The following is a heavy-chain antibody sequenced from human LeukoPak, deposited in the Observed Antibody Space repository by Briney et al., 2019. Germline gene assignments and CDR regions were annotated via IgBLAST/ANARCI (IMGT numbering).Heavy chain of an antibody. J-gene: IGHJ4*02. CDR1: GFTFSSYA. CDR2: ISYDGSNK. Sequence: GGSLRLSCAASGFTFSSYAMHWVRQAPGKGLEWVAVISYDGSNKYYADSVKGRFTISRDNSKNTLYLQMNSLRAEDTAVYYCANDGKVATTSTYYYDSSGYYWNWGQGTLVTVSS. V-gene: IGHV3-30-3*02. CDR3: ANDGKVATTSTYYYDSSGYYWN. D-gene: IGHD3-22*01.